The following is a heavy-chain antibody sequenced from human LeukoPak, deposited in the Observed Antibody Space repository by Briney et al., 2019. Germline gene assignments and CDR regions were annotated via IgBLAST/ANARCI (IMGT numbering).Heavy chain of an antibody. Sequence: GGSLRLSCAASGFTFSSYGMHWVRQAPGKGLEWVAVIWYGGSNKYYADSVKGRFTISRDNAKNLLYLQMNSLRAEDTAVYYCARSYDSSGYSDAFDIWGQGTMVTVSS. CDR2: IWYGGSNK. J-gene: IGHJ3*02. CDR3: ARSYDSSGYSDAFDI. CDR1: GFTFSSYG. D-gene: IGHD3-22*01. V-gene: IGHV3-33*08.